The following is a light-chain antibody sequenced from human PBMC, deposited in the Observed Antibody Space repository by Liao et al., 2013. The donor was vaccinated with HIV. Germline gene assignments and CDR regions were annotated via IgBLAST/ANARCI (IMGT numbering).Light chain of an antibody. Sequence: SYELTQPPSVSVSPGQTASITCSGDKLGDKYACWYQQKPGQSPVLVIYQDHKRPSGIPERFSGSKSGNTATLTISGTQAMDEADYYCQAWDTTTVVFGGGTKLTVL. V-gene: IGLV3-1*01. CDR1: KLGDKY. CDR2: QDH. CDR3: QAWDTTTVV. J-gene: IGLJ3*02.